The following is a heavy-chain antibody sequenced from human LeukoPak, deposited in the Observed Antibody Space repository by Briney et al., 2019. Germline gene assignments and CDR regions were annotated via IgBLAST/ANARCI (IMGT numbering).Heavy chain of an antibody. CDR2: ISSSGSTI. CDR3: AKDIAGSASGWYVSY. V-gene: IGHV3-11*04. J-gene: IGHJ4*02. Sequence: GGSLRLSCAASGFTFSDYYMSWIRQAPGKGLEWVSYISSSGSTIYYADSVKGRFTISRDNAKNTLYLQMNSLRAEDTAVYYCAKDIAGSASGWYVSYWGQGTLVTVSS. CDR1: GFTFSDYY. D-gene: IGHD6-19*01.